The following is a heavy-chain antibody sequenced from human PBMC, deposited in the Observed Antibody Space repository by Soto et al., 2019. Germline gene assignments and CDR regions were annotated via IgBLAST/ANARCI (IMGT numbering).Heavy chain of an antibody. V-gene: IGHV3-11*01. J-gene: IGHJ4*02. CDR1: GFTFSDYY. D-gene: IGHD5-12*01. Sequence: GGSLRLSCAASGFTFSDYYMSWIRQAPGKGLEWVSYISSSGSIIYYADSVKGRFTTSRDNAKNSLFLQMNSLRAEDTAIYYCVTNFRGYRGYGGFDHWGQGTLVTVSS. CDR3: VTNFRGYRGYGGFDH. CDR2: ISSSGSII.